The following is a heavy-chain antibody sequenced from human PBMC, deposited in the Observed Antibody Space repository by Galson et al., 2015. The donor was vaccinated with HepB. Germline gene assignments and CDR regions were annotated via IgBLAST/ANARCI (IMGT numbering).Heavy chain of an antibody. Sequence: PALVKPTQTLTLTRTFSGFSLSTGRVGVGWIRQPPGKALEWLALIYWNDDKRYSPSLMRRLTITKDTSRNQVVLTMANMDPMDTATYYCAHLSDILSSNWFDPWGQGTLVTVSS. J-gene: IGHJ5*02. V-gene: IGHV2-5*01. CDR2: IYWNDDK. CDR3: AHLSDILSSNWFDP. CDR1: GFSLSTGRVG. D-gene: IGHD3-9*01.